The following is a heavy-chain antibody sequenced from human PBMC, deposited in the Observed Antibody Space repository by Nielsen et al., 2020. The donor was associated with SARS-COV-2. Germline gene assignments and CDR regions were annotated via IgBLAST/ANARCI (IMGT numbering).Heavy chain of an antibody. J-gene: IGHJ6*02. CDR2: SSYDGSDD. CDR3: VKDRYYTSGYYYYGVDV. D-gene: IGHD3-22*01. Sequence: GESLKISCVASGFRFSNYGIHWVRQAPGKGLEWVAVSSYDGSDDYVADSVRGRITISRDISKNALYLQMDSLRVEDTAVYYCVKDRYYTSGYYYYGVDVWGRGTTVIVSS. V-gene: IGHV3-30*18. CDR1: GFRFSNYG.